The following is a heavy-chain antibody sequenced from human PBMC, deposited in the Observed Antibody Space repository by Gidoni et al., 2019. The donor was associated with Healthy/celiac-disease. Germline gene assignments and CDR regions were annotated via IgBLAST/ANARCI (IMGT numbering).Heavy chain of an antibody. D-gene: IGHD6-19*01. CDR2: IYYSGST. J-gene: IGHJ5*02. CDR1: GGSISSSSYY. Sequence: QLQLQESGPGLVKPSATLSLTCTVSGGSISSSSYYWGWIRQPPGKGLEWIGRIYYSGSTYYNPSLKSRVTISVDTSKNQFSLKLSSVTAADTAVYYCARLGQWLVRNNWFDPWGQGTLVTVSS. V-gene: IGHV4-39*01. CDR3: ARLGQWLVRNNWFDP.